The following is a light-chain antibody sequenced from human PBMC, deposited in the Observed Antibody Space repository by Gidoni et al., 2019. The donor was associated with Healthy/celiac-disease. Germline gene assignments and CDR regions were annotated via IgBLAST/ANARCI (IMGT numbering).Light chain of an antibody. Sequence: IVMTQSPDSLAVSLGERATINCTSSQSVLYSSNKKNYLAWYQQKPGHPPKLLISWASTRESGVPDRISGSGSGIDFTLTISGLQAEDVSLYYWQQYYSTLTFGQGTRLEIK. CDR2: WAS. CDR3: QQYYSTLT. V-gene: IGKV4-1*01. J-gene: IGKJ5*01. CDR1: QSVLYSSNKKNY.